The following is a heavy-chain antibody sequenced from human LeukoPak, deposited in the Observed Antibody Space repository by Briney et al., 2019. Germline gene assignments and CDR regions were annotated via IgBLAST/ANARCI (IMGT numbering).Heavy chain of an antibody. V-gene: IGHV3-30*18. Sequence: PGRSLRLSCAASGFTFSSYGMHWVRQAPGKGQEWVAVISYDGSNKYYADSVKGRFTISRDNSKNTLYLQMNSLRAEDTAVYYCAKDGGSSGFDYWGQGTLVTVSS. J-gene: IGHJ4*02. CDR1: GFTFSSYG. CDR3: AKDGGSSGFDY. CDR2: ISYDGSNK. D-gene: IGHD6-6*01.